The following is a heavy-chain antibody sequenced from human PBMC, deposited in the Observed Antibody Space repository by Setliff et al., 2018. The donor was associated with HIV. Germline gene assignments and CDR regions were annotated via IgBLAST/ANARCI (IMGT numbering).Heavy chain of an antibody. CDR2: IIPKSGET. J-gene: IGHJ4*02. D-gene: IGHD3-3*01. V-gene: IGHV1-2*02. CDR3: ARVVERDYDFWSSFEY. CDR1: GYTFTAHH. Sequence: EASVKVSCKSSGYTFTAHHIHWVRQAPGQGPEWMGWIIPKSGETSYAEKFRGRVTMTRDTSLSTAYMELSWLTSDDTAVYYCARVVERDYDFWSSFEYWGQGTMVTVSS.